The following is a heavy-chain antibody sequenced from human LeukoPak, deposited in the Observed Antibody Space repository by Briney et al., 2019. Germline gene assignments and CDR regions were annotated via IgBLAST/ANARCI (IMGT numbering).Heavy chain of an antibody. D-gene: IGHD1/OR15-1a*01. CDR2: ISGXDGNT. CDR1: GFTFSXXX. Sequence: GGSLRLSCXASGFTFSXXXXXXXXQAPGKGXXXXSAISGXDGNTFYADSVKGRFTISRXXSKNTLSLQMNNLRAEDTALYYCARDSSVPYGTTDWGQGTLVTVSS. V-gene: IGHV3-23*01. CDR3: ARDSSVPYGTTD. J-gene: IGHJ4*02.